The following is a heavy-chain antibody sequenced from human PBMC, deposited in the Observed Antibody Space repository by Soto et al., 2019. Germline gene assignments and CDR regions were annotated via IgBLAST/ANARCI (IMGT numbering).Heavy chain of an antibody. V-gene: IGHV4-30-2*01. CDR3: ARVPDY. CDR2: IYHSGST. CDR1: GGSISSGGYS. Sequence: SETLSLTCAVSGGSISSGGYSWSWIRQPPGKGLEWIGYIYHSGSTYYNPSLKSRVTISVDRSKNQFSLKLSSVTAADTAVYLCARVPDYWGQGTLVTVSS. J-gene: IGHJ4*02.